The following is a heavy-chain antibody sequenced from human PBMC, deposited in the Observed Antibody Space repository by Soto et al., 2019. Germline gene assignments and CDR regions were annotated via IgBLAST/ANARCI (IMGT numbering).Heavy chain of an antibody. CDR3: ARQIASAGTRGLDY. J-gene: IGHJ4*02. D-gene: IGHD6-13*01. CDR2: IFYTGTT. V-gene: IGHV4-31*02. CDR1: GVSVSAGGYY. Sequence: SETLFLTCSVSGVSVSAGGYYWTWIRQLPGKGLEWLGYIFYTGTTYYNPSFKSRIAISVDASKHQFSLNLTSVTVADTAVYYCARQIASAGTRGLDYWGQGALVTVSS.